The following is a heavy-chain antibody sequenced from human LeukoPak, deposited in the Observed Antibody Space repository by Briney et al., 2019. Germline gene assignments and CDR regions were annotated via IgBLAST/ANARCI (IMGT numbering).Heavy chain of an antibody. D-gene: IGHD3-22*01. CDR2: ISYDGSNK. Sequence: GGSLRLSCAASGFTFSSYAMSWVRQAPGKGLEWVAVISYDGSNKYYADSVKGRFTISRDNSKNTLYLQMNSLRAEDTAVYYCAKYDSSGTLFDYWGQGTLVTVSS. J-gene: IGHJ4*02. V-gene: IGHV3-30*18. CDR3: AKYDSSGTLFDY. CDR1: GFTFSSYA.